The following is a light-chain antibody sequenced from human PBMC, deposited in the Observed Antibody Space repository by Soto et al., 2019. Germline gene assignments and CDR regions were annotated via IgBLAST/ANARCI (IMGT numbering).Light chain of an antibody. V-gene: IGKV3D-20*01. CDR2: SAS. Sequence: EIVLTQSPATLSLSPGERATLSCRASQSVTSSYIAWYQQKPGLAPRLLIYSASSRATGIPDRFTGSGSGTDFTLTISRLEPEDFAVYYCQQYSSSQLTFGRGTKVEIK. J-gene: IGKJ4*01. CDR1: QSVTSSY. CDR3: QQYSSSQLT.